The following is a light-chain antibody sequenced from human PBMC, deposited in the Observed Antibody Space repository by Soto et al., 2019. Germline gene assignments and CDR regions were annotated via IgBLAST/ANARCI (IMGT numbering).Light chain of an antibody. CDR3: QQYGYSFRA. Sequence: PGARATLSCRASQSISSSYLSWYQLKPGQAPRLLIYGASSRATGIRDRFSGSGSGTDFTLTISRLEPEDFAVYYCQQYGYSFRAFGQGTKVEL. J-gene: IGKJ1*01. CDR1: QSISSSY. CDR2: GAS. V-gene: IGKV3-20*01.